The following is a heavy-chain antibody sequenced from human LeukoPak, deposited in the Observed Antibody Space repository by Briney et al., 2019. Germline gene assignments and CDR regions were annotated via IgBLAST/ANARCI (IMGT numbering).Heavy chain of an antibody. D-gene: IGHD3-3*01. CDR1: GFTFSSYW. CDR3: AREGVAYGTILDY. Sequence: GSLRLSCAASGFTFSSYWMSWVRQAPGTGLEWVANIKQDGSEKHYVDSVKGRFTISRDNAKNSLYLQMNSLRAEDTAVYYCAREGVAYGTILDYWGQGTLVTVSS. CDR2: IKQDGSEK. J-gene: IGHJ4*02. V-gene: IGHV3-7*01.